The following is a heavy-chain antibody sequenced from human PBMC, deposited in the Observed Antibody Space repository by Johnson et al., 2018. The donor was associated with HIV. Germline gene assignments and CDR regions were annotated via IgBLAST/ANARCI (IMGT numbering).Heavy chain of an antibody. CDR3: AKQQYCTNGVWCPFDI. CDR2: IGWSSGVL. V-gene: IGHV3-9*01. D-gene: IGHD2-8*01. J-gene: IGHJ3*02. Sequence: VESGGGLVRPGGSLRLSCTASGFTVSSNYMSWVRQAPGKGLEWVSGIGWSSGVLAYADSVKGRFTISRDNAKNSLYLQLNSLRDEDTALYFCAKQQYCTNGVWCPFDIWGQGTMVIVSS. CDR1: GFTVSSNY.